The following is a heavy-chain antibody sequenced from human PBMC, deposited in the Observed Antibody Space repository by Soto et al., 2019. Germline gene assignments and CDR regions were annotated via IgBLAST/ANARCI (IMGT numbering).Heavy chain of an antibody. V-gene: IGHV1-58*01. Sequence: SVKVSFKASGFTFTSSAVQWVRQARGQRLEWIGWIVVGSGNTNYAQKFQERVTITRDMSTSTAYMELSSLRSEDTAVYYCAADSLIHRRGYYGMDVWGQGTTVTVSS. D-gene: IGHD2-21*01. CDR1: GFTFTSSA. CDR3: AADSLIHRRGYYGMDV. CDR2: IVVGSGNT. J-gene: IGHJ6*02.